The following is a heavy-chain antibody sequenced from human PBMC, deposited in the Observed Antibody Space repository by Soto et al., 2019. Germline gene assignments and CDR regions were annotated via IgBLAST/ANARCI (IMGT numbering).Heavy chain of an antibody. CDR1: GYSFTSYW. J-gene: IGHJ6*02. D-gene: IGHD4-4*01. CDR2: IDPSDSYT. V-gene: IGHV5-10-1*01. CDR3: AREWTTVTTDWGYYYYGMDV. Sequence: GESLKISCKGSGYSFTSYWISWVRQMPGKGLEWMGRIDPSDSYTNYSPSFQGHVTISADKSISTAYLQWSSLKASDTAMYYCAREWTTVTTDWGYYYYGMDVWGQGTTVTVS.